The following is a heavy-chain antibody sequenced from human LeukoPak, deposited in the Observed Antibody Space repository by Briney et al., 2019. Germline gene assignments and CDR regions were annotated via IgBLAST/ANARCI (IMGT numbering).Heavy chain of an antibody. V-gene: IGHV4-34*01. Sequence: SETLSLTCAVYGXSLSGYYWSWIRQPPGKGLEWIGEINHSGNTNYNPSLKSRVTMSVDTSKNHFYLELISVTAADTAVYYCARQGSGSSYYYYTLPYWGQGTLVTVSS. CDR1: GXSLSGYY. CDR2: INHSGNT. CDR3: ARQGSGSSYYYYTLPY. J-gene: IGHJ4*02. D-gene: IGHD1-26*01.